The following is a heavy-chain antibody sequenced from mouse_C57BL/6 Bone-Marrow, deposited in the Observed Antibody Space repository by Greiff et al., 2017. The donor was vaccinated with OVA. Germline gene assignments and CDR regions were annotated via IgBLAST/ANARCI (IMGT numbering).Heavy chain of an antibody. J-gene: IGHJ4*01. D-gene: IGHD1-1*02. Sequence: VQLQQSGAELVRPGASVKLSCTASGFNIKDDYMHWVKQRPEQGLEWIGWIDPENGDTEYASKFQGKATITADTSSNTAYLQLSSLTSEDTAVYYCTTGWEDAMDYWGQGTSVTVSS. V-gene: IGHV14-4*01. CDR3: TTGWEDAMDY. CDR2: IDPENGDT. CDR1: GFNIKDDY.